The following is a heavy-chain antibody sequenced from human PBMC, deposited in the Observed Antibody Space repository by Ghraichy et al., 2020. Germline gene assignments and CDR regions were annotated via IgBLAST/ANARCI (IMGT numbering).Heavy chain of an antibody. CDR1: GFMFSGYG. J-gene: IGHJ4*02. V-gene: IGHV3-30*18. CDR3: AKDRQWKRHSPFYFDS. CDR2: ISYDGGNE. D-gene: IGHD6-19*01. Sequence: AGSLRLSCAASGFMFSGYGIHWVRQAPGKGLEWVAFISYDGGNEYYADSVKGRFTISRDNSKNTLYLQMSSLRAEDTAVYYCAKDRQWKRHSPFYFDSWGQRTLVTVSS.